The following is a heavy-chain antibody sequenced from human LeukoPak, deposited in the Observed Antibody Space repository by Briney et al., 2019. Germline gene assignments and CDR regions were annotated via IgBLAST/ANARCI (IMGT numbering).Heavy chain of an antibody. J-gene: IGHJ4*02. D-gene: IGHD3-22*01. Sequence: PSETLSHTCTVSGGSISSYYWSWLRQPPGKGLEWIGYIYYSGSTNYNPSLKSRVTISVDTSKNQFSLKLSSVTAADTAVYYCARLDDSSGLVVDYWGQGTLVTVSS. CDR1: GGSISSYY. V-gene: IGHV4-59*08. CDR3: ARLDDSSGLVVDY. CDR2: IYYSGST.